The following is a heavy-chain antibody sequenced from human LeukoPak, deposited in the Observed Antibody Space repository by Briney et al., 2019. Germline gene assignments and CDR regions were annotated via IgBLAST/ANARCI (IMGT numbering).Heavy chain of an antibody. D-gene: IGHD3-22*01. J-gene: IGHJ1*01. Sequence: SETLSLTCTVSSGSVSSGGYYWNWIRQHPGKGLGWIGYISYSGNTFYNPSLKSRVSISVDTSKNQFSLKLSSVTAADTAVYYCARAPSYYYDSSAYRQPGHFQHWDQGTLVTVSS. CDR3: ARAPSYYYDSSAYRQPGHFQH. V-gene: IGHV4-31*03. CDR2: ISYSGNT. CDR1: SGSVSSGGYY.